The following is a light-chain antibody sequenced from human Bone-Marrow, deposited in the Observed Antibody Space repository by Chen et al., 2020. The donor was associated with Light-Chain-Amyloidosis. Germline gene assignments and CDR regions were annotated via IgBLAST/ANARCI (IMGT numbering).Light chain of an antibody. V-gene: IGKV3-20*01. CDR3: QQDGTSPLT. Sequence: EIVLTQSPGTLSLSPGEGANLSCRASQTISSNYLTWYQQKFGQAPRLLIYGSSSRATGIPDRFTGSGSGTDFPLTINRLEPEDFAMYYCQQDGTSPLTFGGGTKVEIK. CDR1: QTISSNY. CDR2: GSS. J-gene: IGKJ4*01.